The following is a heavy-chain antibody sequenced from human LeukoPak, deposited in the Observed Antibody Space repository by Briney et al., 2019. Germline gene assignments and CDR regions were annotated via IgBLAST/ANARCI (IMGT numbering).Heavy chain of an antibody. CDR2: MNPNSGNT. V-gene: IGHV1-8*01. CDR1: GYTFTSYD. D-gene: IGHD3-22*01. J-gene: IGHJ4*02. Sequence: ASVKVSRKASGYTFTSYDINWVRQATGQGLEWMGWMNPNSGNTGYAQKFQGRVTMTRNTSISTAYMELSSLRSEDTAVYYCARDGVDDSSGYYHFDYWGQGTLVTVSS. CDR3: ARDGVDDSSGYYHFDY.